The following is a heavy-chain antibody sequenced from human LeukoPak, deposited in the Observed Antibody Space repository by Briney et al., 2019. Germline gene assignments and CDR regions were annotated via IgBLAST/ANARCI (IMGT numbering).Heavy chain of an antibody. V-gene: IGHV4-34*01. Sequence: PSEALSLTCAVYGGSFSGYYWSWISQPPGKGMEWIGEINHSGSNNLNPSLKSRVTISVAPSKNQFSLKLSSVTAADTAVYYCARGLGIAAEVDAFDIWGQGTMVTVSS. CDR3: ARGLGIAAEVDAFDI. CDR2: INHSGSN. D-gene: IGHD6-13*01. CDR1: GGSFSGYY. J-gene: IGHJ3*02.